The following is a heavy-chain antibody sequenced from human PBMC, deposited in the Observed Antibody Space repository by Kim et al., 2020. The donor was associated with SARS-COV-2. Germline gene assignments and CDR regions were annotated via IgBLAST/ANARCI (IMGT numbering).Heavy chain of an antibody. V-gene: IGHV1-69*13. CDR3: ARDGTASGSRSAGHYYGMDV. J-gene: IGHJ6*02. CDR1: GGTFSSYA. CDR2: IIPIFGTA. Sequence: SVKVSCKASGGTFSSYAISWVRQAPGQGLEWMGGIIPIFGTANYAQKFQGRVTITADESTSTAYMELSSLRSEDTAVYYCARDGTASGSRSAGHYYGMDVWGQGTTVTVSS. D-gene: IGHD1-26*01.